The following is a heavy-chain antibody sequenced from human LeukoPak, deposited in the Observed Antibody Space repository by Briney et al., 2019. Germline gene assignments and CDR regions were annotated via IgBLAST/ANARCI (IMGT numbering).Heavy chain of an antibody. Sequence: ASVKVSCKASGYTFTSYDINWVRQATGQGLEWMGWMNPNSGNTGYAQKSQGRVTMTRNTSISTAYMELSSLRSEDTAVYYCARAPSSYYDFWSGYYYYYYYMDVWGKGTTVTVSS. CDR2: MNPNSGNT. J-gene: IGHJ6*03. D-gene: IGHD3-3*01. V-gene: IGHV1-8*01. CDR3: ARAPSSYYDFWSGYYYYYYYMDV. CDR1: GYTFTSYD.